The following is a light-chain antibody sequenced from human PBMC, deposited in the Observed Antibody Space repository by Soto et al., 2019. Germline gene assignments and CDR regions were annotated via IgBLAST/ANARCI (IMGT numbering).Light chain of an antibody. J-gene: IGKJ4*01. CDR2: DES. CDR3: QQRRSGPART. V-gene: IGKV3-11*01. CDR1: EGLXSL. Sequence: IKLTKSTSTLSLSLSERVTLSCRASEGLXSLLVWYQAKPGQPPRALSXDESTRATVIPARFSGSGSGTDSTLNISILEPADFAAYYCQQRRSGPARTFGGVTNVDIK.